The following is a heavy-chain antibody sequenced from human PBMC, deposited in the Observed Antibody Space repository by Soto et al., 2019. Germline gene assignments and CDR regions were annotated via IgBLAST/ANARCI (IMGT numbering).Heavy chain of an antibody. CDR1: GYTFTSNI. V-gene: IGHV1-46*01. CDR3: ARDTTDSSGYFDY. J-gene: IGHJ4*02. Sequence: HVQLVQSGAEVKKPGASVKLSCKASGYTFTSNIMHWVRQAPGQGLEWMGLINPNGGSTYSAQKFQGRLTLTRDTSTGTIYMELTSLRSDDTAVYFCARDTTDSSGYFDYWGQGTRVTVSS. CDR2: INPNGGST. D-gene: IGHD3-22*01.